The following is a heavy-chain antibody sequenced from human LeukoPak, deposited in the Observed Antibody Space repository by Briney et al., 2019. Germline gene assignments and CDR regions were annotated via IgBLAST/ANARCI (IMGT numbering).Heavy chain of an antibody. CDR2: ISYDGSSK. J-gene: IGHJ3*02. V-gene: IGHV3-30*18. CDR3: AKAFTVTLSAFDI. Sequence: GGSLRLSCAASGFTFSSYGMHWVRQAPGKGLEWVAVISYDGSSKYYADSVKGRFTISRDNSKNTLYLQMNSLRAEDTAVYYCAKAFTVTLSAFDIWGQGTMVTVSS. D-gene: IGHD4-11*01. CDR1: GFTFSSYG.